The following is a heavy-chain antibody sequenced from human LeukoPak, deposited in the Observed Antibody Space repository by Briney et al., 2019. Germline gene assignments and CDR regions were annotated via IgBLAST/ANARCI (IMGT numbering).Heavy chain of an antibody. CDR2: ITGSGGST. J-gene: IGHJ4*02. CDR3: AKDMDYYDSSGYSDY. D-gene: IGHD3-22*01. Sequence: GGSLRLSCGASGFTFTTYAMTWVRQAPGKGLEWVSSITGSGGSTYYGDSVKGRFTISRDNSKNRLYLQMHSLRAEDTALYYCAKDMDYYDSSGYSDYWGQGTLVTVSS. CDR1: GFTFTTYA. V-gene: IGHV3-23*01.